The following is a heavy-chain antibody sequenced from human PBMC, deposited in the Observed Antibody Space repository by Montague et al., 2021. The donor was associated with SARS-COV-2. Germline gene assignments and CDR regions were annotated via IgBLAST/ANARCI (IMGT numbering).Heavy chain of an antibody. CDR1: GFSLSTSGMC. Sequence: LALVKPTQTLTLTCTFSGFSLSTSGMCVSWIRQPPGKALEWLARIDWDDDKYYSTSLKTRLTISKDTSKNQVVLTMTNMDPVDTATYYCARRTYDILTGYDYGMGVWGQGTTVTVSS. CDR3: ARRTYDILTGYDYGMGV. CDR2: IDWDDDK. V-gene: IGHV2-70*11. D-gene: IGHD3-9*01. J-gene: IGHJ6*02.